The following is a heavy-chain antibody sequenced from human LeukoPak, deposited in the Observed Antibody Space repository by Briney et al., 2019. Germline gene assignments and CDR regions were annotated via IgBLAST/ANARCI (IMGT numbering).Heavy chain of an antibody. D-gene: IGHD3-10*01. Sequence: AGGSLRLSCAASGFTFSSYEMNWVRQAPGKGLEWVSYISSSGSTIYYADSVKGRFTTSRDNAKNSLYLQMNSLRAEDTAVYYCARGLTMVRGVIRAPNRTPFDYWGQGTLVTVSS. V-gene: IGHV3-48*03. J-gene: IGHJ4*02. CDR3: ARGLTMVRGVIRAPNRTPFDY. CDR2: ISSSGSTI. CDR1: GFTFSSYE.